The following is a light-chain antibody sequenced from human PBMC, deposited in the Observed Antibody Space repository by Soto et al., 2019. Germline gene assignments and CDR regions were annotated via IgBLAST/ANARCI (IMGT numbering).Light chain of an antibody. CDR1: NIGSKS. CDR3: QVWDSSSDHPVV. CDR2: YDS. V-gene: IGLV3-21*04. Sequence: SYELTQPPSVSVAPGKTARITCGGNNIGSKSVHWSQQKPGQAPVLVIYYDSDRPSGIPERFYGSNSGNTATLTISRVEAGDEADYYCQVWDSSSDHPVVFGGGTKVTVL. J-gene: IGLJ2*01.